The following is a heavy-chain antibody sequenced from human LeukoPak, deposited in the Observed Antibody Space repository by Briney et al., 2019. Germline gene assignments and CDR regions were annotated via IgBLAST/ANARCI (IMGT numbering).Heavy chain of an antibody. J-gene: IGHJ5*02. CDR1: GYTFTGYY. V-gene: IGHV1-2*02. Sequence: GASVKVSCKASGYTFTGYYMHWVRQAPGQGLEWMGWINPNSGGTNYAQKFQGRVTMTRDTSISTAYMELSRLRSDDTAVYYCARSRPIAAAGRGANWFDPWGQGTLVTVSS. D-gene: IGHD6-13*01. CDR2: INPNSGGT. CDR3: ARSRPIAAAGRGANWFDP.